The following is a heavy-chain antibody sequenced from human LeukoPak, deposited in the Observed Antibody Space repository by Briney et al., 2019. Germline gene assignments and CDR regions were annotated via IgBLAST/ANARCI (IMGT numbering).Heavy chain of an antibody. CDR3: ARGSGSSWPYYYYYGMDV. J-gene: IGHJ6*02. CDR2: IYYSGST. D-gene: IGHD6-13*01. V-gene: IGHV4-59*01. Sequence: PSETLSLTCTVSGGSISSYYWSWIRQPPGKGLEWIRYIYYSGSTNYNPSLKSRVTISVDTSKNQFSLKLSSVTAADTAVYYCARGSGSSWPYYYYYGMDVWGQGTTVTVSS. CDR1: GGSISSYY.